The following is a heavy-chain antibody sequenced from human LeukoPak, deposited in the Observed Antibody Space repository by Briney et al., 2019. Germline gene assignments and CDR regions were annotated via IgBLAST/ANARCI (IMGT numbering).Heavy chain of an antibody. J-gene: IGHJ4*02. D-gene: IGHD1-26*01. Sequence: ASVKVSCKASGYTFIYYGISWVRQAPGQGLEWMGWVSGLTGKTDYAQKSQGRVTMTTDTSTSTAYMELRSLRSDDTAVYYCAREVGGSKHYFDYWGQGTLVTVSS. CDR2: VSGLTGKT. CDR3: AREVGGSKHYFDY. V-gene: IGHV1-18*01. CDR1: GYTFIYYG.